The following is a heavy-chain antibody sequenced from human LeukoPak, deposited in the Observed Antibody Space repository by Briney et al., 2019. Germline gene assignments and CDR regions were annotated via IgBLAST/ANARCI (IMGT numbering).Heavy chain of an antibody. J-gene: IGHJ4*02. CDR1: GSTFSSYA. Sequence: GGSLRLSCAASGSTFSSYAMSWVRQAPGKGLEWVSTISNSDDNTYYADSVKGRFTISRDNSKNTLYLQMNSLTAEDTAIYYCAKATGTLGNWGQGTLVTVSA. D-gene: IGHD1-1*01. CDR3: AKATGTLGN. CDR2: ISNSDDNT. V-gene: IGHV3-23*01.